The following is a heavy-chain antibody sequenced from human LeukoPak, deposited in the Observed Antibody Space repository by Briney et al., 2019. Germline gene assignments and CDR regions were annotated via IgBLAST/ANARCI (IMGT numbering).Heavy chain of an antibody. Sequence: ASVKVSCKASGYTFTSTEIMWVRQAIGQGLEWMGWMNPNSGDTGYAQKFQGRVTMTRDTSTSTAYMELSRLRFEDTAVYYCAIDPRQLSYYYGVDVWGQGTTVTVSS. CDR2: MNPNSGDT. J-gene: IGHJ6*02. CDR3: AIDPRQLSYYYGVDV. CDR1: GYTFTSTE. D-gene: IGHD5-18*01. V-gene: IGHV1-8*01.